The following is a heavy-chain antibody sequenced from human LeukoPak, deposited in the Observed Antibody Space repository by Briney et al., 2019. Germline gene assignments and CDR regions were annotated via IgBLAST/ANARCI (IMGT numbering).Heavy chain of an antibody. V-gene: IGHV1-18*01. CDR1: GYTFTMFG. CDR2: FNPENGNT. D-gene: IGHD6-13*01. Sequence: ASVKVSCKASGYTFTMFGITWVRQAPGQGLEWMGWFNPENGNTNYAQKVQGRVTMTADTSTSTSYMELRSLRSDDTAVYYCAREHSSSWDQFDYWGQGTLVTVSS. CDR3: AREHSSSWDQFDY. J-gene: IGHJ4*02.